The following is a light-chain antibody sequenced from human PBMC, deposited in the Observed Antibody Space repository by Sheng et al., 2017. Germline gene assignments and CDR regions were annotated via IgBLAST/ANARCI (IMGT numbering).Light chain of an antibody. CDR2: GAS. CDR1: QSVSSN. V-gene: IGKV3-15*01. CDR3: QQYNNRPPWT. Sequence: EIVMTQSPATLSVSPGERATLSCRASQSVSSNLAWYQQKPGQAPRLLIYGASTRATGIPARFSCSGSGTEFTLTITSLQSEDSAVYYCQQYNNRPPWTFGQGTKVEIK. J-gene: IGKJ1*01.